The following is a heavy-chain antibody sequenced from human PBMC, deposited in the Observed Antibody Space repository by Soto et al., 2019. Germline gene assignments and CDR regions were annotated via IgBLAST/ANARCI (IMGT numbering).Heavy chain of an antibody. D-gene: IGHD3-3*01. CDR3: PTIFSSGYRPFDY. Sequence: QVQLVQSGAEVKRPGSSVKVSCKASGDTFTFYSINWVRQAPGLGLEWMGRINPILSMSNYAQRFQGRVTMTADKSTTTAYMELSTLISEATAIYYFPTIFSSGYRPFDYWGQGALVTVSS. J-gene: IGHJ4*02. CDR1: GDTFTFYS. CDR2: INPILSMS. V-gene: IGHV1-69*02.